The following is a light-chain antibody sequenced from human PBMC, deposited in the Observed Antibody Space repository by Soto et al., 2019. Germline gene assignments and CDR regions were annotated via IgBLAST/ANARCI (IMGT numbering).Light chain of an antibody. Sequence: ILITHSPSTVSASASDRVTFTCRASQSISSWLAWYQQKPGKAPKLLIYKASTLKSGVPSRFSGSGSGTEFTLTISSLQPDDFATYYCQHYNSYSEAFGQGTKVDI. CDR3: QHYNSYSEA. V-gene: IGKV1-5*03. J-gene: IGKJ1*01. CDR1: QSISSW. CDR2: KAS.